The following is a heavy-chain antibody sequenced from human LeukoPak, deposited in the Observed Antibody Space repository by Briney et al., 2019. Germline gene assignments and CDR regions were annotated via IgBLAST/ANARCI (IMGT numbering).Heavy chain of an antibody. CDR2: ISAYNGNT. CDR3: ARRSSSGWYLDY. CDR1: GYTFTSYG. J-gene: IGHJ4*02. D-gene: IGHD6-19*01. V-gene: IGHV1-18*01. Sequence: ASVKVSCKASGYTFTSYGISWVRQAPGQGLEWMGWISAYNGNTNYAQKLQGRVAMTTDTSTSTAYMELRSLRSDDTAVYYCARRSSSGWYLDYWGQGTLVTVSS.